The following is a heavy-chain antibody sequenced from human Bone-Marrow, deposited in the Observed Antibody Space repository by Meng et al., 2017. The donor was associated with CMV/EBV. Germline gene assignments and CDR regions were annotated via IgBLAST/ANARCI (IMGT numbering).Heavy chain of an antibody. CDR1: GTFSSYA. D-gene: IGHD4/OR15-4a*01. J-gene: IGHJ6*02. CDR2: IIPILGIA. CDR3: ARDLLPRGAFYYGMDV. V-gene: IGHV1-69*10. Sequence: GTFSSYAISWVRQAPGQGLEWMGGIIPILGIANYAQKFQGRVTITADKSTSTAYMELRSLRSEDTAVYYCARDLLPRGAFYYGMDVWGQGTTVTVSS.